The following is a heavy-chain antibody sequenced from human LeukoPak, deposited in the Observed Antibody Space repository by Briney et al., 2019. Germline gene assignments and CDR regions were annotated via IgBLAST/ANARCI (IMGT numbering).Heavy chain of an antibody. Sequence: GGSLRLSCAASGFTFSTFAMSWVRQAPGKGLEGVSSISDTGTTTYYADSVKGRFTISRDNSKNTLYLQMNSLRAEDTAVYYCAKDVHPLSGSYLAYWGQGTLVTVSS. D-gene: IGHD1-26*01. J-gene: IGHJ4*02. CDR3: AKDVHPLSGSYLAY. CDR1: GFTFSTFA. V-gene: IGHV3-23*01. CDR2: ISDTGTTT.